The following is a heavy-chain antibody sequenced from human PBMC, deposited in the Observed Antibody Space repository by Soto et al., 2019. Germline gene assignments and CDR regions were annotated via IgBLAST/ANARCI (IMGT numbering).Heavy chain of an antibody. CDR2: INPSGGST. V-gene: IGHV1-46*03. CDR1: GYTFTSYY. J-gene: IGHJ4*02. D-gene: IGHD4-17*01. Sequence: QVQLVQSGAEVKKPGASVKVSCKASGYTFTSYYIHWVRQAPGQGLEWMGIINPSGGSTSYAQKFQGRATLTRDTSTSTVYMELSCLRSEDTAVYYCATPHDYGDYVWGYWGQGTLVTVSS. CDR3: ATPHDYGDYVWGY.